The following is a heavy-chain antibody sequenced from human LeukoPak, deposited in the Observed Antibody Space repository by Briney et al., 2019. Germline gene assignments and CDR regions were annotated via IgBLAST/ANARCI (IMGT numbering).Heavy chain of an antibody. CDR2: INPNSGGT. Sequence: GASVKVSCKASGYTFTGYYMHWVRQAPGQGLEWMGWINPNSGGTNYAQKFQGWVTMTRDTSISTAYMELSRLRSDDTAVYYCARGGGVRYFDWLLDYWGQGTLVTVSS. D-gene: IGHD3-9*01. CDR1: GYTFTGYY. J-gene: IGHJ4*02. CDR3: ARGGGVRYFDWLLDY. V-gene: IGHV1-2*04.